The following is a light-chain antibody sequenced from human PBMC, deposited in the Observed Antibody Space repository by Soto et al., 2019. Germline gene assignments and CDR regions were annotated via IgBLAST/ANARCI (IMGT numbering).Light chain of an antibody. J-gene: IGKJ1*01. CDR1: QSVSSSY. CDR2: GTS. Sequence: IVLTQSPGTLSLSPGERATLSCRASQSVSSSYLAWYQQKPGQAPRLLIYGTSSRATAISDRFSGSGSGTDFTLTISRLEPEEFAVYYCQQYGSSSWTFGQGTKV. V-gene: IGKV3-20*01. CDR3: QQYGSSSWT.